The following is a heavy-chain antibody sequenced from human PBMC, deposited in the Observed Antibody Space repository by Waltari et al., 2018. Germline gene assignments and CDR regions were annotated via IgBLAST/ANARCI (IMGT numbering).Heavy chain of an antibody. Sequence: QVQLQQWGAGVLKPSATLSLSCAVHNGSFRDSFLAWIRQPPGRGLEWIGEINDREGTNYSPTLKGRVTISLDTSRNQFSLELQSVTVADTALYFCAGGPRITFQTGGWHSPQYHGLDVGGQGTMVVVAS. J-gene: IGHJ6*02. CDR1: NGSFRDSF. CDR2: INDREGT. V-gene: IGHV4-34*01. CDR3: AGGPRITFQTGGWHSPQYHGLDV. D-gene: IGHD6-19*01.